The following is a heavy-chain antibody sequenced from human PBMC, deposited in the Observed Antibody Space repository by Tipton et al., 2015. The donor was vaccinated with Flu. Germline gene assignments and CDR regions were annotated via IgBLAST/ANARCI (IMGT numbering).Heavy chain of an antibody. CDR2: IKQDGSEI. CDR3: AKNAGYCSSSSCYRPFDY. J-gene: IGHJ4*02. V-gene: IGHV3-7*03. Sequence: GSLRLSCAASGFTFSSYWMSWVRQGPGKGLVWVANIKQDGSEIYYVDSVKGRFTISRDNAKNSVFLQMDSLRAEDTAVYHCAKNAGYCSSSSCYRPFDYWGQGALVTVSS. CDR1: GFTFSSYW. D-gene: IGHD2-2*01.